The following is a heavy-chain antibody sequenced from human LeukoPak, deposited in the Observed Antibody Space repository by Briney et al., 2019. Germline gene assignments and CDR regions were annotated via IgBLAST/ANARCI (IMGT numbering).Heavy chain of an antibody. CDR2: INPSGGST. CDR1: GYTFTSYY. CDR3: ARDSCSSTSCYTFRGGHGMDV. J-gene: IGHJ6*02. D-gene: IGHD2-2*02. V-gene: IGHV1-46*01. Sequence: ASVKVSCKASGYTFTSYYMHWVRQAPGQGLEWMGIINPSGGSTSYAQKFQGRVTMTRDTSISTAYMELSRLRSDDTAVYYCARDSCSSTSCYTFRGGHGMDVWGQGTTVTVSS.